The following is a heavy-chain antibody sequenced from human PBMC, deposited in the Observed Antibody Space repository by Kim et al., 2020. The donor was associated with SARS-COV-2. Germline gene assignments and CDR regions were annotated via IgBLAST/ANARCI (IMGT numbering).Heavy chain of an antibody. V-gene: IGHV3-48*02. J-gene: IGHJ4*02. CDR1: GFTFSSYS. D-gene: IGHD3-9*01. CDR2: ISSSSSTI. Sequence: GGSLRLSCAASGFTFSSYSMNWVRQAPGKGLEWVSYISSSSSTIYYADSVKGRFTISRDNAKNSLYLQMNSLRDEDTAVYYCARDPYYDILTGYLSLDYWGQGTLVTVSS. CDR3: ARDPYYDILTGYLSLDY.